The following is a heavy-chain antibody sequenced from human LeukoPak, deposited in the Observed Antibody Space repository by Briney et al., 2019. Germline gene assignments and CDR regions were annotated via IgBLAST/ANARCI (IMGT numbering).Heavy chain of an antibody. CDR3: TRDLGVDTTMIFFDY. J-gene: IGHJ4*02. CDR1: GYTFTGYY. V-gene: IGHV1-2*02. D-gene: IGHD5-18*01. CDR2: INPNSGGT. Sequence: GASVKVSCKASGYTFTGYYMHWVRQAPGQGLEWMGWINPNSGGTNYAQKFQGRVTMTRDTSTSTAYMEVRSLRSDDTAVYYCTRDLGVDTTMIFFDYWGQGSLVTVSS.